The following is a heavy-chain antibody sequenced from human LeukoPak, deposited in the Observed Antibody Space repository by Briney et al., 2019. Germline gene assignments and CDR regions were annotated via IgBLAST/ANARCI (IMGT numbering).Heavy chain of an antibody. CDR3: ARLSRITMVRGAMDA. D-gene: IGHD3-10*01. J-gene: IGHJ6*02. CDR2: IYPRDSEI. CDR1: GYSFTDYW. V-gene: IGHV5-51*01. Sequence: GESLKISCKGSGYSFTDYWIAWVRQMPGQGLEWMVLIYPRDSEIRNSPSFQGQVTISADKSINTAYLQWSSLKASDTAMYYCARLSRITMVRGAMDAWGQGTPVTVSS.